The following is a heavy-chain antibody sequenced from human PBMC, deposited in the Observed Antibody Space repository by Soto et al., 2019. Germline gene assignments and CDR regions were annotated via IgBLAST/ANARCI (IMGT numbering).Heavy chain of an antibody. CDR1: GFTFSRYW. J-gene: IGHJ4*02. D-gene: IGHD3-22*01. Sequence: PGGSLRLSCAASGFTFSRYWMSWVRQAPGKGLEWVSAISASGDSTYYADSVKGRFTISRDNSKNTLYLQMNSLRAEDTAVYYCAKDPNYYDSSAYRDYWGQGTLVTVSS. V-gene: IGHV3-23*01. CDR2: ISASGDST. CDR3: AKDPNYYDSSAYRDY.